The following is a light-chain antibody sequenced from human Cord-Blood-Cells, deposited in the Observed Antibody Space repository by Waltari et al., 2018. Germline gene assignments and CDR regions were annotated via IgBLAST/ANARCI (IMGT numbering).Light chain of an antibody. CDR3: QQYDNLYT. CDR1: QDISNY. V-gene: IGKV1-33*01. Sequence: DIQMTQSPSSLSASVGDRVTITCQASQDISNYLNWYQQKPGKAPQLLIYDASNLETGVPSRFSGSGSGTEFTFTISSLQPEDIATYYCQQYDNLYTFGQGTKLEIK. CDR2: DAS. J-gene: IGKJ2*01.